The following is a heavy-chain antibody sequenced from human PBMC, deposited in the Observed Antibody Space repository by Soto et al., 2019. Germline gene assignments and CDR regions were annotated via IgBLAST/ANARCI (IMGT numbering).Heavy chain of an antibody. J-gene: IGHJ5*02. CDR1: GYTFTSYY. Sequence: ASVKVSCKASGYTFTSYYMHWVRQAPGQGLERMGIINPSGGSTSYAQKFQGRVTMTRDTSTSTVYMELSSLRSEDTAVYYCAREWGTYYYDSSGYPRDWFDPWG. V-gene: IGHV1-46*01. CDR2: INPSGGST. CDR3: AREWGTYYYDSSGYPRDWFDP. D-gene: IGHD3-22*01.